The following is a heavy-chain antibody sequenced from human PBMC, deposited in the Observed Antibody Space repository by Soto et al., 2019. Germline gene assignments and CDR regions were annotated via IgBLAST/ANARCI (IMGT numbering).Heavy chain of an antibody. CDR3: VRIQLGYDAFDI. CDR1: GFTFSSYS. Sequence: GGSLRLSCAASGFTFSSYSMNWVRQAPGKGLEWVSSISSSSSYIYYADSVKGRFTISRDNAKNSLYLQMNSLRAEDTAVYYFVRIQLGYDAFDIWGQGIMVTVS. CDR2: ISSSSSYI. V-gene: IGHV3-21*01. D-gene: IGHD6-6*01. J-gene: IGHJ3*02.